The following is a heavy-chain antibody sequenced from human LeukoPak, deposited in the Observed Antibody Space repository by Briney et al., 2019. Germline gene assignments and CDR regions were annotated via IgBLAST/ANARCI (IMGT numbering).Heavy chain of an antibody. CDR3: AKNGEEFDY. V-gene: IGHV3-7*02. Sequence: PGGSLRLSCAASGFTFSSNWMTWVRQALGKGLEGVADINQAGGEKYYVDSVKDRFTIFRDNANNSLYLQMYSLRAEDTAVYYCAKNGEEFDYWGQGTLVTVSS. CDR2: INQAGGEK. CDR1: GFTFSSNW. J-gene: IGHJ4*02. D-gene: IGHD4-17*01.